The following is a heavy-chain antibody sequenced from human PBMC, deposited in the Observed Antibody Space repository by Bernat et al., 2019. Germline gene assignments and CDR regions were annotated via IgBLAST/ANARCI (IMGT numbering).Heavy chain of an antibody. J-gene: IGHJ6*02. CDR2: IDPSDSYT. CDR3: ARPAYYYDSSGYYYYYGMDV. V-gene: IGHV5-10-1*03. D-gene: IGHD3-22*01. CDR1: GYSFTSYW. Sequence: EVQLVQSGAEVKKPGESLRISCKGSGYSFTSYWISWVRQMPGKVLEWMGRIDPSDSYTNYSPSFQGHVIISADKSISTAYLQWSSLKASDTAMYYCARPAYYYDSSGYYYYYGMDVWGQGTTVTVSS.